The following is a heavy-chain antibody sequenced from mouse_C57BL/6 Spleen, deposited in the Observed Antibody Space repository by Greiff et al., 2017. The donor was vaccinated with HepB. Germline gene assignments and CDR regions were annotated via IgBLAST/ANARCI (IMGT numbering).Heavy chain of an antibody. D-gene: IGHD1-1*01. J-gene: IGHJ2*01. V-gene: IGHV1-62-3*01. Sequence: QVHVKQPGAELVKPGASVKLSCKASGYTFTSYWMHWVKQRPGRGLEWIGRIDPNSGGTKYNEKFKGKATLTADKSSSTAYMELRSLTSEDSAVYFCARKTTVVEDYFDYWGQGTTLTVSS. CDR2: IDPNSGGT. CDR1: GYTFTSYW. CDR3: ARKTTVVEDYFDY.